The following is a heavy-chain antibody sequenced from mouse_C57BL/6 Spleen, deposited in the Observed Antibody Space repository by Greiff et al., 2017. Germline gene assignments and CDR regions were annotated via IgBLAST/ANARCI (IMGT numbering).Heavy chain of an antibody. V-gene: IGHV5-9-1*02. J-gene: IGHJ2*01. Sequence: DVKLQESGEGLVKPGGSLKLSCAASGFTFSSYALSWVRQTPEKRLEWVAYISSGGDYIYYADTVKGRFTISRDNARNTLYLQMSSLKSEDTAMYYCTRDDGYSFDYGGQGTTLTVSS. CDR1: GFTFSSYA. CDR2: ISSGGDYI. CDR3: TRDDGYSFDY. D-gene: IGHD2-3*01.